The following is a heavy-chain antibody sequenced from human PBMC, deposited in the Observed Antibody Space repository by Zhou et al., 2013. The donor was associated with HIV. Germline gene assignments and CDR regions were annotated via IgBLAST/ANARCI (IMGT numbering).Heavy chain of an antibody. J-gene: IGHJ6*03. CDR2: ISSFRGYT. V-gene: IGHV1-18*01. CDR1: GYTFSGFG. D-gene: IGHD5-12*01. Sequence: QVQLVQSGAEVKKPGASVRISCKASGYTFSGFGISWVRRAPGQGLEWMGWISSFRGYTNYAQKLQGRVTVTTDTSTSTAFLELSSLRSEDTAMYYCARDEMATPLGYHYMDVVGQRDHGHRLL. CDR3: ARDEMATPLGYHYMDV.